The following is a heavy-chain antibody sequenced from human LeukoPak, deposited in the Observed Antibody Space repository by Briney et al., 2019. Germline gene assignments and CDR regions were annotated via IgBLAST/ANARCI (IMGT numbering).Heavy chain of an antibody. CDR3: ARRGSRDVVGYDY. J-gene: IGHJ4*02. CDR2: TSSDGSTK. V-gene: IGHV3-30-3*01. CDR1: GFTFSTYA. D-gene: IGHD3-22*01. Sequence: GGSLRLSCSASGFTFSTYALHWVRQAPGKGLEWVAVTSSDGSTKYYADSVKGRFTISRDNSKNTLYLQMNSLRAEDTAVYYCARRGSRDVVGYDYWGQGSLVTVSS.